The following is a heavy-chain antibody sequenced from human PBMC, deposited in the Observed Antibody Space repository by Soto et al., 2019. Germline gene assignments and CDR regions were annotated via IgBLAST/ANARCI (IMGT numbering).Heavy chain of an antibody. J-gene: IGHJ4*02. CDR2: ISSSGSTI. D-gene: IGHD3-22*01. Sequence: VGSLRLSCAASGFTFSSYEMNWVRQAPGKGLEWVSYISSSGSTIYYADSVKGRFTISRDNAKNSLYLQMNSLRAEDTAVYYCARDATLSYDSSGYYPPHDYWGQGTLVTVSS. V-gene: IGHV3-48*03. CDR1: GFTFSSYE. CDR3: ARDATLSYDSSGYYPPHDY.